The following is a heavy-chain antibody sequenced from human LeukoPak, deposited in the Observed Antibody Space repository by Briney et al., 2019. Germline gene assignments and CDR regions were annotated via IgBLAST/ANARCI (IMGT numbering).Heavy chain of an antibody. J-gene: IGHJ4*02. CDR2: ISSSINYI. CDR1: GFTFSSYT. V-gene: IGHV3-21*01. Sequence: PGVSLRLSCAASGFTFSSYTMSWVREAPGKGLEWVSSISSSINYIYHADSVKGRFTISRDDAQNSVYLQMNSLKDEDTAVYYCARSRTSSPYDKNLNFWGQGTLVIVSS. D-gene: IGHD1-14*01. CDR3: ARSRTSSPYDKNLNF.